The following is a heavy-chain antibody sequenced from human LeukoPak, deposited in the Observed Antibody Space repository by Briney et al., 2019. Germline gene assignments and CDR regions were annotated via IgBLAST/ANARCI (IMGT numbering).Heavy chain of an antibody. Sequence: ASVKVSCKASGYTFTIYGVSWVRQAPGQGLEWMGWISTYNGNTNYAQKFQGRVTMTTDTSTSTAYMELRSLRSDDTAIYYCAGDLTIVAAGTFGYWGHGTLVTVSS. CDR1: GYTFTIYG. J-gene: IGHJ5*01. V-gene: IGHV1-18*01. CDR2: ISTYNGNT. D-gene: IGHD6-13*01. CDR3: AGDLTIVAAGTFGY.